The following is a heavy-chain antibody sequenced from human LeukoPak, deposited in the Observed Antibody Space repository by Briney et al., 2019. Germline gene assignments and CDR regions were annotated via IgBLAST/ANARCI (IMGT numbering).Heavy chain of an antibody. D-gene: IGHD6-19*01. CDR3: AREIAVKAFDI. CDR1: GYTLTELS. Sequence: ASVKVSCKVSGYTLTELSMHWVRQATGQGLEWMGWMNPNSGNTGYAQKFQGRVTMTRNTSISTAYMELSSLRSEDTAMYYCAREIAVKAFDIWGQGTTVTVSS. CDR2: MNPNSGNT. V-gene: IGHV1-8*01. J-gene: IGHJ3*02.